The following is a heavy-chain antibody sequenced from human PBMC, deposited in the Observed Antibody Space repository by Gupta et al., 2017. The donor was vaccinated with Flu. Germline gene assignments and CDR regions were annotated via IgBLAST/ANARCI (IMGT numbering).Heavy chain of an antibody. J-gene: IGHJ1*01. V-gene: IGHV3-23*01. CDR2: ISGSGGST. CDR1: GFTFSSYA. D-gene: IGHD4-17*01. CDR3: ARDYGDYVGYFQH. Sequence: EVQLLESGGGLVQPGGSLRLSCAASGFTFSSYAMSWVRQAPGKGLEWVSAISGSGGSTYYADSVKGRFTISRDNSKNTLYLQMNSLRAEDTAVYYCARDYGDYVGYFQHWGQGTLVTVSS.